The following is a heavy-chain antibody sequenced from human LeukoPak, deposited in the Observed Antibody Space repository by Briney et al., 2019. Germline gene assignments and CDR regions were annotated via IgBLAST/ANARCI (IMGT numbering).Heavy chain of an antibody. CDR1: GFTFSSYG. CDR3: ARDGGDYYYYGMDV. J-gene: IGHJ6*02. Sequence: HPGRSLRLPCAASGFTFSSYGMHWVRQAPGKGLEWVAVIWYDGSNKYYADSVKGRSTISRDNSKNTLYLQMNSLRAEDTAVYYCARDGGDYYYYGMDVWGQGTTVTVSS. D-gene: IGHD2-15*01. CDR2: IWYDGSNK. V-gene: IGHV3-33*01.